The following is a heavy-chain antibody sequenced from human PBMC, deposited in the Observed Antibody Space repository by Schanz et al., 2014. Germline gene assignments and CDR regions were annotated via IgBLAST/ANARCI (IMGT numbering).Heavy chain of an antibody. CDR2: INPSGGST. D-gene: IGHD3-9*01. Sequence: QGQLVQSGAEVKKPGASVKVSCKASGYTFTSYYMHWVRQAPGQGLEWMGIINPSGGSTSYAQKFQGRVTMTADKSTSTVYMEVSGLRSEDTAVYYCAKVDRTRYYAMDVWGQGTRVTVSS. V-gene: IGHV1-46*01. J-gene: IGHJ6*02. CDR1: GYTFTSYY. CDR3: AKVDRTRYYAMDV.